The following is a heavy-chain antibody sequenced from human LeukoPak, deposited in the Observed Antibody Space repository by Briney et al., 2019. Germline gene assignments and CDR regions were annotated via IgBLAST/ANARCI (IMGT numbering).Heavy chain of an antibody. Sequence: GRSLRLSCAASGFTFSSYAMHWVRQAPGKGLEWVAVISYDGSNKYYADSVKGRFTISRDNSKNTLYLQMNSLRAEDTALYYCGMDPNGDYVGAFDFWGQGTLVTVSS. CDR2: ISYDGSNK. CDR1: GFTFSSYA. V-gene: IGHV3-30*04. J-gene: IGHJ3*01. D-gene: IGHD4-17*01. CDR3: GMDPNGDYVGAFDF.